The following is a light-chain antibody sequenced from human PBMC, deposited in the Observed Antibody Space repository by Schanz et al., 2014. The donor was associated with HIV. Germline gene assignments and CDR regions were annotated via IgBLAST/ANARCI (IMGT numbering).Light chain of an antibody. CDR1: GSDFGGHDY. V-gene: IGLV2-23*01. Sequence: QSVLTQPRLVSGSPGQSVSIFCTGTGSDFGGHDYVSWYQQHPGKAPKLIIFEGTKRPSGVSNRFSGSRSGNTASLTISGLQAEDEAAYYCCSYAGVSTVVSGGGTKLTVL. CDR3: CSYAGVSTVV. CDR2: EGT. J-gene: IGLJ3*02.